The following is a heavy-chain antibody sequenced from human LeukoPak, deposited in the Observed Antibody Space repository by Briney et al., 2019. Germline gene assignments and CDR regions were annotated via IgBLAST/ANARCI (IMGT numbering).Heavy chain of an antibody. CDR2: ISWNGSSL. CDR1: GFTFNDYA. D-gene: IGHD5-24*01. J-gene: IGHJ4*02. Sequence: GGSLRLSCAASGFTFNDYAMHWARQSPGKGLEWVSCISWNGSSLGYADSVKGRFTISRDNAKNSLYLQMSSLRVEDTALYYCAKDVRGDGYNSPWDFWGQGTLVTVSS. CDR3: AKDVRGDGYNSPWDF. V-gene: IGHV3-9*01.